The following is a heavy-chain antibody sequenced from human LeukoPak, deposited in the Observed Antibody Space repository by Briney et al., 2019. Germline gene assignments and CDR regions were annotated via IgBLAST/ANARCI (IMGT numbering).Heavy chain of an antibody. CDR3: ATQWPDY. V-gene: IGHV3-30*03. J-gene: IGHJ4*02. CDR2: ISYDGSNK. D-gene: IGHD6-19*01. CDR1: GFTFCSYG. Sequence: GGSLRLSCAASGFTFCSYGMHWVRQAPGKGLEWVAVISYDGSNKYYADSVKGRFTTSRDNSKNTLYLQMNSLRAEDTAVYYCATQWPDYWGQGTLVTVSS.